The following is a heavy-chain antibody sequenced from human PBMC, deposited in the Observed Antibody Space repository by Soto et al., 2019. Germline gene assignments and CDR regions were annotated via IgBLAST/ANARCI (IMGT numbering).Heavy chain of an antibody. D-gene: IGHD1-26*01. CDR3: ARGVPSGNPLDY. V-gene: IGHV3-33*01. CDR2: IWYDGSNK. CDR1: GFTFSSYG. Sequence: GGSLRLSCAASGFTFSSYGMHWVRQAPGKGLEWVAVIWYDGSNKYYADSVKGRFTISRDNSKNTLYLQMNSLRAEDTAVYYCARGVPSGNPLDYWGQGTLVTVSS. J-gene: IGHJ4*02.